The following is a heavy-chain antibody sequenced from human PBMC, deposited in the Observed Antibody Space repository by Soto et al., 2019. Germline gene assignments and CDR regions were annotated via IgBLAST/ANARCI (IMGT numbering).Heavy chain of an antibody. CDR3: ARDKHTTYYDFWSGQPRFDY. D-gene: IGHD3-3*01. J-gene: IGHJ4*02. Sequence: ASVKVSCKASGYTFTSYYMHWVRQAPGQGLEWMGIINPSGGSTSYAQKFQGRVTMTRDTSTSTVYMELSSLRSEDTAVYYCARDKHTTYYDFWSGQPRFDYWGQGTLVTVSS. CDR1: GYTFTSYY. V-gene: IGHV1-46*01. CDR2: INPSGGST.